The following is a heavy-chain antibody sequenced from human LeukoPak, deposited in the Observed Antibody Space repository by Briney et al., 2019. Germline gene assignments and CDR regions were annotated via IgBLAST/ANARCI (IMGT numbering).Heavy chain of an antibody. CDR1: GYTLTELS. CDR3: ATTTGAHNWFDP. D-gene: IGHD2-8*02. Sequence: ASVKVSCKVSGYTLTELSMHWVRQAPGKGLEWMGGFDPEDGETIYAQKFQGRVTMTEDTSTDTAYMELSNLRSEDTAVYYCATTTGAHNWFDPWGQGTLVTVSS. J-gene: IGHJ5*02. CDR2: FDPEDGET. V-gene: IGHV1-24*01.